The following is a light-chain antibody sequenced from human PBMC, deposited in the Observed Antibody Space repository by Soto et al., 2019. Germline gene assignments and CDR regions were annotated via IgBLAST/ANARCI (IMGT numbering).Light chain of an antibody. CDR2: DVT. V-gene: IGLV2-18*02. CDR1: SSDVGSYNR. Sequence: QSALTQPPSVSGSPGQSVAISCTGTSSDVGSYNRVAWYQQPPGTAPKLIIYDVTNRPSGVPDRFPGSKSGNTASLTISGLQAEDEADYYCNSFTTSSTYVFGPGTKSPS. J-gene: IGLJ1*01. CDR3: NSFTTSSTYV.